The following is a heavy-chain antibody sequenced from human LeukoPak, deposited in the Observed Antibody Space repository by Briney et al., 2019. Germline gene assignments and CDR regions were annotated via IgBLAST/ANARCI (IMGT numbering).Heavy chain of an antibody. CDR1: GGSISSTNW. Sequence: SSETLSLTCGVSGGSISSTNWWRWVRQPPGQGLEWIGEISLTGETNYNPSLNGRVTMSLDESRNQLSLDLTTLTAADTAIYYCSRESGAFCPFGYWGQGTLVIVPP. CDR3: SRESGAFCPFGY. CDR2: ISLTGET. D-gene: IGHD1-26*01. V-gene: IGHV4-4*02. J-gene: IGHJ4*02.